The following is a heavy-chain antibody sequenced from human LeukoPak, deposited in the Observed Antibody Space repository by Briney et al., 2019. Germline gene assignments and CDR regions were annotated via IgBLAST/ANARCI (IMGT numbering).Heavy chain of an antibody. V-gene: IGHV3-53*01. J-gene: IGHJ4*02. CDR2: IYSGGST. Sequence: GGSLRLSCAASGFTVSSNYMSWVRQAPGKGLEWVSVIYSGGSTYYADSVKGRFTISRDNSKNTLYLQMNSLRAEDTAVYYCARDHGDYEVFDYWGQGTLVTVSS. CDR1: GFTVSSNY. D-gene: IGHD4-17*01. CDR3: ARDHGDYEVFDY.